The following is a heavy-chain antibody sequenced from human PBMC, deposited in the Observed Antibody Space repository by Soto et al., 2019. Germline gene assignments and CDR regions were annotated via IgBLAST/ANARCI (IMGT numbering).Heavy chain of an antibody. CDR1: GYTFTSYG. J-gene: IGHJ4*02. CDR3: AKDQDSSWHY. Sequence: ASVKVSCKASGYTFTSYGISWVRQAPGQGLEWMGWISAYNGNTNYAQKLQGRVTMTTDTSTSTAYMELRSLRADDTAIYYCAKDQDSSWHYWGQGTLVTVSS. CDR2: ISAYNGNT. D-gene: IGHD6-13*01. V-gene: IGHV1-18*01.